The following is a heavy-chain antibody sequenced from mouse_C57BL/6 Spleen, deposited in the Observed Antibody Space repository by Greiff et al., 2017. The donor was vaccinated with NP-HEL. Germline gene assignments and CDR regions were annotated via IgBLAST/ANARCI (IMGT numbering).Heavy chain of an antibody. J-gene: IGHJ3*01. CDR3: AKIYYDYDPWFAY. Sequence: QVQLQQPGAELVKPGASVKVSCKASGYTFTSYWMHWVKQRPGQGLEWIGRIHPSDSDTNYNQKFKGKATLTVDKSSSTAYMQLSSLTSEDSAVYYCAKIYYDYDPWFAYWGQGTLVTVSA. CDR1: GYTFTSYW. CDR2: IHPSDSDT. D-gene: IGHD2-4*01. V-gene: IGHV1-74*01.